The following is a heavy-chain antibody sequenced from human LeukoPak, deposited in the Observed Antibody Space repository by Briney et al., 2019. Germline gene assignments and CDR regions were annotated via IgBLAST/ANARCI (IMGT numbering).Heavy chain of an antibody. Sequence: ASVKVSCKASGYTFTSYGISWVRQAPGQGLEWMGWISAYNGNTNYAQKLQGRVTMTTDTSTSTAYMELRSLRSDDTAAYYCARDRYYDSSGYSFDYWGQGTLVTVSS. J-gene: IGHJ4*02. D-gene: IGHD3-22*01. CDR3: ARDRYYDSSGYSFDY. V-gene: IGHV1-18*01. CDR2: ISAYNGNT. CDR1: GYTFTSYG.